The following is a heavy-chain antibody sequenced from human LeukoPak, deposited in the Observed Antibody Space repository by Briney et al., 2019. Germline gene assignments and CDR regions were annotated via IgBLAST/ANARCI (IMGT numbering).Heavy chain of an antibody. J-gene: IGHJ3*02. CDR3: ARAYGYYDAFDI. Sequence: PGGSLRLSCAASGFTVSSNYMSWVRQAPGKGLEWVSVIYSGGSTFYADSVKGRISISRDNSENTVYLQMNSLRAEDTAVHYCARAYGYYDAFDIWGQGTMVTVSS. CDR2: IYSGGST. V-gene: IGHV3-66*01. CDR1: GFTVSSNY. D-gene: IGHD5-18*01.